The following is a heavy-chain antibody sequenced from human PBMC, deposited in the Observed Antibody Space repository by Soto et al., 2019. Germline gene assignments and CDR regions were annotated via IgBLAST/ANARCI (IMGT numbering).Heavy chain of an antibody. CDR1: GYTFTSYY. Sequence: ASVKVSCKASGYTFTSYYMHWVRQAPGQGLEWMGIINPSGGSTSYAQKFQGRVTMTRDTSTSTVYMELSSLRSEDTAVYYCAREGDFWSGYSTNWFDPWGQGALVTVS. CDR2: INPSGGST. CDR3: AREGDFWSGYSTNWFDP. V-gene: IGHV1-46*03. J-gene: IGHJ5*02. D-gene: IGHD3-3*01.